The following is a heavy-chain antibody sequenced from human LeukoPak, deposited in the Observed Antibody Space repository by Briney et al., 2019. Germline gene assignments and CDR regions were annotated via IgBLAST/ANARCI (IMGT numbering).Heavy chain of an antibody. CDR1: GGSISSYY. D-gene: IGHD3-16*01. Sequence: SETLSLTCTVSGGSISSYYWSWIRQPAGKGREWIGRIYTSGSTNYNPSLKSRVTMSVDTSKNQFSLKLSSVTAADTAVYYCARGPDYDYIWGSSLAYFDYWGQGTLVTVSS. V-gene: IGHV4-4*07. CDR2: IYTSGST. J-gene: IGHJ4*02. CDR3: ARGPDYDYIWGSSLAYFDY.